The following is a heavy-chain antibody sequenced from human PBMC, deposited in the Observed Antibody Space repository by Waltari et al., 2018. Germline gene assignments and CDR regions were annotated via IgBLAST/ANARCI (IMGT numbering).Heavy chain of an antibody. CDR3: ARAYYDSNFDY. D-gene: IGHD3-22*01. Sequence: QVQLVQSGAEVKKPGSSVKVSCKASGGTFSSSAISWVRQAPGQGLEWMGRIIPILGIANYAQKFQGRVTITADESTSTAYMELSSLRSEDTAVYYCARAYYDSNFDYWGQGTLVTVSS. CDR1: GGTFSSSA. V-gene: IGHV1-69*04. CDR2: IIPILGIA. J-gene: IGHJ4*02.